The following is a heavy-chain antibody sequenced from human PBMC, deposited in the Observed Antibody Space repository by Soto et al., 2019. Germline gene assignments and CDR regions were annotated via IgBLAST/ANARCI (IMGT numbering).Heavy chain of an antibody. J-gene: IGHJ4*02. V-gene: IGHV1-2*04. Sequence: ASVKVSCKASGYTFAGYYMHWVRQAPGQGLEWMGWINPNSGGTNYAQKFQGWVTMTRDTSISTAYMELSRLRSDDTAVYYCARANDFWSGYYTSPFYFDYWGQGTLVTVSS. CDR2: INPNSGGT. CDR1: GYTFAGYY. D-gene: IGHD3-3*01. CDR3: ARANDFWSGYYTSPFYFDY.